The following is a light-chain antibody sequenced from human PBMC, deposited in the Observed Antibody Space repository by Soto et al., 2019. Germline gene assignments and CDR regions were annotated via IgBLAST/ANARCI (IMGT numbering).Light chain of an antibody. CDR3: QQYNNWWT. CDR2: GAS. Sequence: EIVMTQSPATLSVSPGERATLSCGASQSVGSNLAWYQQKPGQVPRLLIYGASTRATGIPARFSGSGSGTEFTLTISRLQSEDFAVYYCQQYNNWWTFGQGTKVEIK. CDR1: QSVGSN. V-gene: IGKV3-15*01. J-gene: IGKJ1*01.